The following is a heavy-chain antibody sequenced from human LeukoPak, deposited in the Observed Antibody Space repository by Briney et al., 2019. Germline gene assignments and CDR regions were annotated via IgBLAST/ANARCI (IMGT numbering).Heavy chain of an antibody. J-gene: IGHJ3*02. CDR3: ARDWGVGGAFDI. Sequence: GGSLRLSCAASGFTFSSYAMHWVRQAPGQGLEYVSAISSNGGSTYYANSVKGRFTISRDNSKNTLYLQMGSLRAEDMAVYYCARDWGVGGAFDIWGQGTMVTVSS. V-gene: IGHV3-64*01. D-gene: IGHD3-16*01. CDR2: ISSNGGST. CDR1: GFTFSSYA.